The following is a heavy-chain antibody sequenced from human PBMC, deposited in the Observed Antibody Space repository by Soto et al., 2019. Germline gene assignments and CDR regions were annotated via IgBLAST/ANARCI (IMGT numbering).Heavy chain of an antibody. V-gene: IGHV1-2*04. CDR1: GYSFTDYH. J-gene: IGHJ6*02. CDR2: INPKSGGT. Sequence: ASVKVSCKASGYSFTDYHIHWVRQAPGQGLEWLGRINPKSGGTSTAQKFQGWVTMTTDTSISTASMELTRLTSDDTAIYYCARGDSTDCSNGVCSFFYNHDMNVWGQGTTVTVSS. CDR3: ARGDSTDCSNGVCSFFYNHDMNV. D-gene: IGHD2-8*01.